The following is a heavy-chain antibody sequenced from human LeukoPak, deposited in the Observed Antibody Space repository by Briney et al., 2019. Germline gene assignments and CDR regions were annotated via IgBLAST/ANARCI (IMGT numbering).Heavy chain of an antibody. CDR3: ARARHYYGSGSYKDY. Sequence: ASVKVSCKASGYTFTSYGISWVRQAPGQGLEWMGWISAYNGNTNYAQKLQGRVTMTTDTSTSTAYMELRSLRSDDTAMYYCARARHYYGSGSYKDYWGQGTLVTVSS. CDR1: GYTFTSYG. J-gene: IGHJ4*02. D-gene: IGHD3-10*01. V-gene: IGHV1-18*01. CDR2: ISAYNGNT.